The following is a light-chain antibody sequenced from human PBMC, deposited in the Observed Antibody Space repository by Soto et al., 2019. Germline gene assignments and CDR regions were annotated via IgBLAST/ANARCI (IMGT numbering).Light chain of an antibody. CDR1: SSDVGAYNY. CDR2: EVT. J-gene: IGLJ2*01. Sequence: QSALTQPASVSGSPGQSITISCTGSSSDVGAYNYVSWYQQHQGKAPRLMIYEVTNRPSGVSNRFSGSKSGNTASLTISGLRAEDEAAYYCSSYTSGSTLVVFGGGTKVTVL. V-gene: IGLV2-14*01. CDR3: SSYTSGSTLVV.